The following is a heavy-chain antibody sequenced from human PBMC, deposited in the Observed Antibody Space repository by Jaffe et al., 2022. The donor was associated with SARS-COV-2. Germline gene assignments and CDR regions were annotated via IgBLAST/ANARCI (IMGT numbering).Heavy chain of an antibody. Sequence: QVQLVESGGGVVQPGTSLRLSCEASRFTFSSYGMHWVRQAPGTGLEWVAIISYDGATKYYADSVKGRFTISRDNSKNMLYLQMNSLRAEDTAVYYCAKDRATIIAAGSDYWGQGTLVTVSS. CDR1: RFTFSSYG. CDR3: AKDRATIIAAGSDY. CDR2: ISYDGATK. V-gene: IGHV3-30*18. J-gene: IGHJ4*02. D-gene: IGHD6-13*01.